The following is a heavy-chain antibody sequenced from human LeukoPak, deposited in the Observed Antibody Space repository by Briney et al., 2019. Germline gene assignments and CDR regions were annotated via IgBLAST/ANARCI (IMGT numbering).Heavy chain of an antibody. CDR3: ARDRNVLRYFDWLLSY. V-gene: IGHV1-18*01. CDR2: ISAYNGNT. D-gene: IGHD3-9*01. Sequence: ASVKVSCKASGYTFTSYGISWVRQAPGQGLEWMGWISAYNGNTNYAQKLQGRVTMTTDTSTSTAYMELRSLRSDDTAVYYGARDRNVLRYFDWLLSYWGQGTLVTVSS. CDR1: GYTFTSYG. J-gene: IGHJ4*02.